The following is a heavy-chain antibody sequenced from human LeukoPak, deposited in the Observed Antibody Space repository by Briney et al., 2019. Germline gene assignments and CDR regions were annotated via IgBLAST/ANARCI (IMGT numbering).Heavy chain of an antibody. J-gene: IGHJ4*01. V-gene: IGHV1-46*01. CDR1: GYTFSSYY. Sequence: GASVKLSCKASGYTFSSYYMHWVRQAPGQGLEWMGIINPSGGSTSYAQKFQGRVTITRDMSTSTVYMELSSLRSEDTAVYYCAAWGNDILTGLSSWGHVILVS. CDR2: INPSGGST. CDR3: AAWGNDILTGLSS. D-gene: IGHD3-9*01.